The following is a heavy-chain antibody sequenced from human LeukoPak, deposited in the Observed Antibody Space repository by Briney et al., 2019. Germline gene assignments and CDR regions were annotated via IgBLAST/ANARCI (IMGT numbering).Heavy chain of an antibody. Sequence: GGSLRLSCAASGFTFSDYYMSWIRQAPGKGLEWVSAISGSGGSTYYADSVKGRFTISRDNSKNTLYLQMNSQRAEDTAVYYCAKNPWEPMTTVVFDYWGQGTLVTVSS. V-gene: IGHV3-23*01. CDR1: GFTFSDYY. CDR2: ISGSGGST. CDR3: AKNPWEPMTTVVFDY. D-gene: IGHD4-23*01. J-gene: IGHJ4*02.